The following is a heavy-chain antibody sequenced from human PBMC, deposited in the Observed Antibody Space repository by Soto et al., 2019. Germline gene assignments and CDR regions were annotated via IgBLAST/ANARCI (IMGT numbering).Heavy chain of an antibody. CDR1: GGTFSRYA. D-gene: IGHD3-9*01. CDR2: IIPIFGTA. Sequence: RASVKGSCKASGGTFSRYAISWVRQAPGQGLEWMGGIIPIFGTANYAQKFQGRVTITADKSTSTAYMELSSLRSEETAVYYCARGVIFDWTEGYGMDVWGQGTKVTVFS. V-gene: IGHV1-69*06. CDR3: ARGVIFDWTEGYGMDV. J-gene: IGHJ6*02.